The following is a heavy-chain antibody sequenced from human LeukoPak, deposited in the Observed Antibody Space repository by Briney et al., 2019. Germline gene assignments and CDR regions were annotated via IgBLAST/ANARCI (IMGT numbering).Heavy chain of an antibody. Sequence: GGSLRLSCAASGFTFSSYEMNWVRQAPGKGLEWVSYIGSSGRTIYYADSVKGRFTISRDNAKNSLYLQMNSLRAEDTAVYYCARVAGRHYYYGMDVWGQGTTVTVSS. V-gene: IGHV3-48*03. CDR2: IGSSGRTI. CDR1: GFTFSSYE. J-gene: IGHJ6*02. CDR3: ARVAGRHYYYGMDV. D-gene: IGHD6-13*01.